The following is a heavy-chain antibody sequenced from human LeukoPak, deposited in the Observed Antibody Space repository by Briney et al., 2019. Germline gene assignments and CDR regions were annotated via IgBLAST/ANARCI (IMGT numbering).Heavy chain of an antibody. CDR1: GGSISSGSYY. J-gene: IGHJ4*02. CDR2: IYTSGNT. CDR3: ARGGGNSFPFDY. D-gene: IGHD4-23*01. V-gene: IGHV4-61*02. Sequence: SETLSLTCTVSGGSISSGSYYWSWIRQPAGTGLEWIGRIYTSGNTNYNPSLKSRVTISVDTSRNQFSLKLSSVTAADTAVYYCARGGGNSFPFDYWGQGTLVTVSS.